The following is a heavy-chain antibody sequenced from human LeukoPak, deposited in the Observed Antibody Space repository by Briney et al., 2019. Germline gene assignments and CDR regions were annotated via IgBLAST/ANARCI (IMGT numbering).Heavy chain of an antibody. V-gene: IGHV4-59*01. CDR1: GGSFSGYY. CDR3: GRGGWSVDY. J-gene: IGHJ4*02. D-gene: IGHD6-19*01. CDR2: IYYSGST. Sequence: SETLSLTCAVYGGSFSGYYWSWFRQPPGKGLEWIGYIYYSGSTAYSPSLKSRVTISVDTSKSLFSLNLNSVSAADTAIYFCGRGGWSVDYWGRGTLVTVSS.